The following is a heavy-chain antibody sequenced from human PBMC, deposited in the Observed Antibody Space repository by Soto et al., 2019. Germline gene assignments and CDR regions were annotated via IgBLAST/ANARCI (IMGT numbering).Heavy chain of an antibody. D-gene: IGHD2-21*02. CDR1: GDSISSASASRGTYS. Sequence: QLHLLESGPGLVKPSQTLSLTCTVSGDSISSASASRGTYSWSWIRQSPGKGLEWLGHISHSGSTSYNPALKSRISMSVDTSQNQFSLKLASVTAEDTAIYYCARAVTPYFGTWFDPWGQGIRVTVSS. CDR2: ISHSGST. CDR3: ARAVTPYFGTWFDP. V-gene: IGHV4-30-2*06. J-gene: IGHJ5*02.